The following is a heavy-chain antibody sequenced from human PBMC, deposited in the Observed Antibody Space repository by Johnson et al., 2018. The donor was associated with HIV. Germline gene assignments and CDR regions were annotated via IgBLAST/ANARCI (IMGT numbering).Heavy chain of an antibody. D-gene: IGHD4-17*01. J-gene: IGHJ3*01. V-gene: IGHV3-30*02. CDR3: TKDHDYGDAFDL. Sequence: QVQLVESGGGAVQPGGSLRISCTASGLTFSNYDMHWVRQSPGRWLEEVAFIQYDGKNKYYAASVKGRFTISRDNSKNTLFLQMSSLRTEDTAVYYCTKDHDYGDAFDLWGQGSMVTVSS. CDR2: IQYDGKNK. CDR1: GLTFSNYD.